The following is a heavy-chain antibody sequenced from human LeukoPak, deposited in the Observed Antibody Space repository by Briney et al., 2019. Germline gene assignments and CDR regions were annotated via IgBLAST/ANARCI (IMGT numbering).Heavy chain of an antibody. CDR1: GYTFTSYY. D-gene: IGHD1-14*01. CDR2: INPSGGST. CDR3: ARGRRGSPLDY. J-gene: IGHJ4*02. Sequence: ASVKVSCKASGYTFTSYYMHWVRQAPGQGLEWMGIINPSGGSTSYTQKFQGRVTISVDTSKNQFSLKLSSVTAADTAVYYCARGRRGSPLDYWGQGTLVTVSS. V-gene: IGHV1-46*01.